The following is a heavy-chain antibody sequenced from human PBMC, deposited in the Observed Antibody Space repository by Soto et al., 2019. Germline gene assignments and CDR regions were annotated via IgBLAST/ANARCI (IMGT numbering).Heavy chain of an antibody. J-gene: IGHJ3*02. Sequence: PSETLSLTCAVSGGSIRSGDYSWSWIRQPPGNGLEWIGYIHYSWSTSYHPSLKSRLTLSVDTSKNQFSLKLSSVTAADTAVYYWASDVHCSGGSCYSGAFESWGQGRMV. CDR2: IHYSWST. CDR3: ASDVHCSGGSCYSGAFES. D-gene: IGHD2-15*01. CDR1: GGSIRSGDYS. V-gene: IGHV4-30-4*01.